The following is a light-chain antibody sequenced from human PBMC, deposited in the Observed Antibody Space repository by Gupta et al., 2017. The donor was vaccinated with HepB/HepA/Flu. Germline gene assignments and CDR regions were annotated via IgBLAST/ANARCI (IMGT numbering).Light chain of an antibody. CDR1: QSVYNY. CDR2: DVS. J-gene: IGKJ2*01. CDR3: QQRSKWPNT. V-gene: IGKV3-11*01. Sequence: EIVLTQSPATLSLSPGERANLSCRASQSVYNYIAWYQQKPGQAPRLLISDVSNRATGIPARFSGSGSGTDFTLTIRSLEPEDFAVYYCQQRSKWPNTFGQGTKLAIK.